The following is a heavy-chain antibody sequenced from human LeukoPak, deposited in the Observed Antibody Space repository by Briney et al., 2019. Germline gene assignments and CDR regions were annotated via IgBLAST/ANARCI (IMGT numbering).Heavy chain of an antibody. CDR2: LYYSGGA. D-gene: IGHD6-6*01. CDR1: GGSISSSSYY. J-gene: IGHJ4*02. V-gene: IGHV4-39*01. Sequence: SETLSLTCTVSGGSISSSSYYWAWIRQPPGKGLEWVGSLYYSGGAYNNPSLESRVTISVDTSKSQFSLKLTSVTAADTAVYYCARHLRGSSNFDYWGQGTLVTVSS. CDR3: ARHLRGSSNFDY.